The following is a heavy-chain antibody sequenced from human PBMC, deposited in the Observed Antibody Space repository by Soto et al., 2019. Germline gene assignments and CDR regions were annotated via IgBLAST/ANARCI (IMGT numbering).Heavy chain of an antibody. V-gene: IGHV1-69*06. CDR1: GGTFSSYA. Sequence: SVKVSCKASGGTFSSYAISWVRQAPGQGLEWMGGIIPIFGTANYAQKFQGRVTITADKSTSTAYMELRSLRSDDTAVYYCARDPEGGYSYGPSYYYYGMDVWGQGTTVTASS. J-gene: IGHJ6*02. CDR3: ARDPEGGYSYGPSYYYYGMDV. D-gene: IGHD5-18*01. CDR2: IIPIFGTA.